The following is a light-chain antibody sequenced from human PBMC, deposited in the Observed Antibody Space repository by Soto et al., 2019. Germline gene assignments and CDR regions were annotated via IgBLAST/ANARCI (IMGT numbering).Light chain of an antibody. CDR2: DVS. CDR1: SSDIGGYQF. J-gene: IGLJ3*02. Sequence: QSALTQPASVSGSPGQSITISCTGTSSDIGGYQFVSWYQQHPGKAPKLMIYDVSNRPSGVSSRFSGSKSGNTASLTISGLQAGDDAVYYCSSYRTSSTRVFGGGTKLTVL. V-gene: IGLV2-14*03. CDR3: SSYRTSSTRV.